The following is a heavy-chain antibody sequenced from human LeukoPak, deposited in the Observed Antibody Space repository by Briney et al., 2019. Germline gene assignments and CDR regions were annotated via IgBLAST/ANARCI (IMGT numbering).Heavy chain of an antibody. J-gene: IGHJ4*02. CDR1: GYTFTGYY. V-gene: IGHV1-2*06. CDR2: ISPNTGGT. Sequence: ASVKVSCKASGYTFTGYYIHWIRQAPGQGLEWMGRISPNTGGTDHAQEFRDKITMTRDTSISTAYIELSRLISDDTAVYYCARGGRSGYRYFDYWGQGTLVTVSS. D-gene: IGHD5-18*01. CDR3: ARGGRSGYRYFDY.